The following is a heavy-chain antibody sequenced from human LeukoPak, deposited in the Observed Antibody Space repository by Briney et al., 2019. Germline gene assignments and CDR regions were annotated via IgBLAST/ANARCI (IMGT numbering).Heavy chain of an antibody. CDR1: GGSISSGSYY. V-gene: IGHV4-39*07. CDR2: IYYSGST. CDR3: ARGYDFWSGYSNYYMDV. J-gene: IGHJ6*03. D-gene: IGHD3-3*01. Sequence: SETLSLTCTVSGGSISSGSYYWGWIRQPPGKGLEWIGSIYYSGSTYYNPSLKSRVTISVDTSKNQFSLKLSSVTAADTAVYYCARGYDFWSGYSNYYMDVWGKGTTVTVSS.